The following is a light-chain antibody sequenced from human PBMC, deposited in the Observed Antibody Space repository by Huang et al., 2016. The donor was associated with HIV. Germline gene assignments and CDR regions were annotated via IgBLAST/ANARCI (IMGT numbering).Light chain of an antibody. CDR3: QQYNKWPPYT. J-gene: IGKJ2*01. CDR2: GAS. V-gene: IGKV3-15*01. CDR1: ESILRN. Sequence: VMTQSPATLSVSQGERATLSCRASESILRNLAWYPQRPGQPPRLLIYGASVRLPGIPDRFRGSGSGTEFSLTISSLQSEDFAVYYCQQYNKWPPYTYGQGTKLEIK.